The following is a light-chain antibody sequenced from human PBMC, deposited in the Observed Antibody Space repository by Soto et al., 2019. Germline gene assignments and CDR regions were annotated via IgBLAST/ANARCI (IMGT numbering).Light chain of an antibody. CDR3: HQSYSNPPT. J-gene: IGKJ5*01. Sequence: DIQLTQSPSSLSASVGDRVTITCRVSQGISSYLNWYRQKPGKVPKLLIYSASNLQSGVPSRFSGSGSATDFALTITSLQPEDFATYYCHQSYSNPPTFGQGTRLEIK. CDR2: SAS. V-gene: IGKV1-39*01. CDR1: QGISSY.